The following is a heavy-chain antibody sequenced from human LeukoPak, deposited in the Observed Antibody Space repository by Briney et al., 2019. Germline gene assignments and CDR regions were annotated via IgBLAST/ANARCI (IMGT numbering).Heavy chain of an antibody. D-gene: IGHD3-10*01. Sequence: GGSLRLSCAASGFTLSSYAMSWVRQAPGKGLEWVSAISGSGGSTYYADSVKGRFTISRDNSKNTLYLQMNSLRAEDTAVYYCAKDRTMVRGVIGGFDYWGQGTLVTVSS. J-gene: IGHJ4*02. CDR3: AKDRTMVRGVIGGFDY. V-gene: IGHV3-23*01. CDR1: GFTLSSYA. CDR2: ISGSGGST.